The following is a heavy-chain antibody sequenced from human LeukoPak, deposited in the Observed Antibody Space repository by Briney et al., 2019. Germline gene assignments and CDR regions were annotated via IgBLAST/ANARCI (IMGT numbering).Heavy chain of an antibody. V-gene: IGHV4-34*01. Sequence: SETLSLTCAVYGGSFSGYYWSWIRQPPGKGLEWIGEINHSGSTNHNPSLKSRVTISVDTSKNQFSLKLSSVTAADTAVYYCARVPGYYYDSSGNYFDYWGQGTLVTVSS. CDR1: GGSFSGYY. CDR3: ARVPGYYYDSSGNYFDY. CDR2: INHSGST. J-gene: IGHJ4*02. D-gene: IGHD3-22*01.